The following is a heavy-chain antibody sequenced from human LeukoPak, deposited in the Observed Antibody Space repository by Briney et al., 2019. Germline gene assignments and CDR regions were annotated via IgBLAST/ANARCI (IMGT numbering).Heavy chain of an antibody. D-gene: IGHD3-9*01. Sequence: GGSLRLSCAASGFTFSSYAMSWVRQAPGKGLEWFSSISGSSDYIFHADSVKGRFTISRDNAKDSLFLQMNSLRAEDTAVYYCARGGTLTGYYDYWGQGTLVTVSS. J-gene: IGHJ4*02. V-gene: IGHV3-21*01. CDR3: ARGGTLTGYYDY. CDR1: GFTFSSYA. CDR2: ISGSSDYI.